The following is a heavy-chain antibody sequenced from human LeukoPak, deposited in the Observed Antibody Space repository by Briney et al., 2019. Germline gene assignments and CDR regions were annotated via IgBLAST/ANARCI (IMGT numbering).Heavy chain of an antibody. CDR1: GFTFHKYW. D-gene: IGHD3-3*01. V-gene: IGHV3-7*01. Sequence: GGSLRLSCVASGFTFHKYWMIWVRQAPGKGLEWVANIKEDGSEKYYLDSVKGRFTISRDNAQNSLYLQMSSLTAEDTAVYYCARRGATISGVGAYHDNGMDVWGQGTMVTVSS. J-gene: IGHJ6*02. CDR3: ARRGATISGVGAYHDNGMDV. CDR2: IKEDGSEK.